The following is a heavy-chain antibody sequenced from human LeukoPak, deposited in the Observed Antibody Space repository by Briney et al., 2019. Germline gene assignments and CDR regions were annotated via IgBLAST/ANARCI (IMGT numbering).Heavy chain of an antibody. D-gene: IGHD5-18*01. CDR3: ASPGGKRGYRFDY. V-gene: IGHV3-21*01. Sequence: PGGSLRLSCAASGFAFSSYSMNWVRQAPGKGLEWVSSISSSSSYIYYADSVKGRFTISRDNAKNSLYLQMNSLRAEDTAVYYCASPGGKRGYRFDYWGQGTLSPSPQ. CDR1: GFAFSSYS. CDR2: ISSSSSYI. J-gene: IGHJ4*02.